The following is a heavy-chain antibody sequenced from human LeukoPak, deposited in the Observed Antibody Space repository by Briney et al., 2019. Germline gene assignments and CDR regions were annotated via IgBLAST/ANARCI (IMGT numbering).Heavy chain of an antibody. V-gene: IGHV4-61*02. CDR2: IYTSGST. J-gene: IGHJ6*03. D-gene: IGHD3-10*01. CDR1: GGSISSGSYY. CDR3: ARYGSGRYMDV. Sequence: SQTLSLTCTVSGGSISSGSYYWSWIRQPAGKGLEWIGRIYTSGSTNYNPSLKSRVTISVDTSKNQFSLKLSSVTAADTAVYYRARYGSGRYMDVWGKGTTVTISS.